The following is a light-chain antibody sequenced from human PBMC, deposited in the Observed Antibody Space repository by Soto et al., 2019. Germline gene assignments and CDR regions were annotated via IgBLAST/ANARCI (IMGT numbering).Light chain of an antibody. CDR3: QQYNSYGT. CDR2: DAS. J-gene: IGKJ1*01. Sequence: TLYVSPGERFTLSCMASQSVTTNLAWYQHKPGEAPKLLIYDASALPRGVPSRFSGSGSGTEFTLTISRLQTDDFATYYCQQYNSYGTFGQGINVDI. V-gene: IGKV1-5*01. CDR1: QSVTTN.